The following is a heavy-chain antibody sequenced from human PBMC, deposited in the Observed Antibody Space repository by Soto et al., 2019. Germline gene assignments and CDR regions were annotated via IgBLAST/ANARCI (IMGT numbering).Heavy chain of an antibody. CDR3: ARGSFSSSSSWFDP. J-gene: IGHJ5*02. CDR2: ISNSGNT. CDR1: GGPMRSGSYY. Sequence: SETLSLTCSVSGGPMRSGSYYWTWIRQHPGKGLEWVAYISNSGNTYYNPSLETRLTISLDTSKNLFSLSLTSVTAADTALYYCARGSFSSSSSWFDPWGQGTLVTVSS. V-gene: IGHV4-31*03. D-gene: IGHD6-6*01.